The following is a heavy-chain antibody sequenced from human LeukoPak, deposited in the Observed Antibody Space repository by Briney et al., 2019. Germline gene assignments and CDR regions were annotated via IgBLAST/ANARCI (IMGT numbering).Heavy chain of an antibody. CDR2: IYYSGTT. J-gene: IGHJ4*02. CDR3: ASTGYLAAAADFDY. Sequence: SETLSLTCSVSGGSTSTSRYHWGWIRQPPGKGLEWIGSIYYSGTTYYNPSLKSRVSMSVDTSKNQFSLKLSSVTAADTAVYYCASTGYLAAAADFDYWGQGTLVTVSS. V-gene: IGHV4-39*07. D-gene: IGHD6-13*01. CDR1: GGSTSTSRYH.